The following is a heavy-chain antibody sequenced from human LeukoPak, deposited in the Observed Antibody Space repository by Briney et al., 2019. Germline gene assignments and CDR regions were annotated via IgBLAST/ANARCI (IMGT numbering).Heavy chain of an antibody. CDR1: GGSISSYY. CDR3: ARDCGGDCYGFGY. Sequence: SETLSLTCTVSGGSISSYYWSWIRQPPGKGLEWIGYIYTSGSTNYNPSLKSRVTMSVDTSKNQFSLKLSSVTAADTAVYYCARDCGGDCYGFGYWGQGTLVTVSS. D-gene: IGHD2-21*02. CDR2: IYTSGST. V-gene: IGHV4-4*09. J-gene: IGHJ4*02.